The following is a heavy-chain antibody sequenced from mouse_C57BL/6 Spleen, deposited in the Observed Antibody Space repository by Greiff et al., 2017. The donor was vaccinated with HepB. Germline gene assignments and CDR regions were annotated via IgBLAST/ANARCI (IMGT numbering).Heavy chain of an antibody. CDR3: TRDSYGSANYFDY. J-gene: IGHJ2*01. CDR1: GFTFSSYA. D-gene: IGHD1-1*01. Sequence: EVKLMESGEGLVKPGGSLKLSCAASGFTFSSYAMSWVRQTPEKRLEWVAYISSGGDYIYYADTVKGRFTISRDNARNTLYLQMSSLKSEDTAMYYCTRDSYGSANYFDYWGQGTTLTVSS. CDR2: ISSGGDYI. V-gene: IGHV5-9-1*02.